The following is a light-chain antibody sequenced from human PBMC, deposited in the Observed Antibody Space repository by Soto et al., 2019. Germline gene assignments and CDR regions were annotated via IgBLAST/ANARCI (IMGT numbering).Light chain of an antibody. J-gene: IGKJ4*01. CDR3: QQSASTPQT. CDR2: VAS. Sequence: DVQITQSPSSLSASIGDRVTITSRASQNVSTYLSWYQQKQGKAPKLLINVASTLQSGVPSRFSGSGSGTDFTLAISRLQPEDFATYYCQQSASTPQTFGGGTKVDIK. CDR1: QNVSTY. V-gene: IGKV1-39*01.